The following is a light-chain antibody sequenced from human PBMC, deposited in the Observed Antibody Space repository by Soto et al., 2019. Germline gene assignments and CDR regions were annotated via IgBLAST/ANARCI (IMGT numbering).Light chain of an antibody. CDR3: QQYNTYWT. Sequence: PMAQSPSPLSPAVGDTATPTCRASQSISKWLAWYQQKPGKAPKLLIYDASNLQSGVPSRFSGSGSGTEFTLTISSLQPDDFAIYYCQQYNTYWTFGQGTKVDIK. V-gene: IGKV1-5*01. J-gene: IGKJ1*01. CDR2: DAS. CDR1: QSISKW.